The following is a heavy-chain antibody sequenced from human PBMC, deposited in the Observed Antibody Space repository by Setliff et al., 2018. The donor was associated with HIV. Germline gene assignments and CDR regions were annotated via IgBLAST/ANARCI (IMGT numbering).Heavy chain of an antibody. D-gene: IGHD2-8*02. CDR1: GGSISTGVYY. Sequence: SETLSLTCTVSGGSISTGVYYWSWIRQPADKALEWIGRISASGSTNYNPSLESRVTLSIDTSNNQFSLKLTSVTAADTAVYFCARLIHTGLLYFDFWGLGTLVTVSS. V-gene: IGHV4-61*02. CDR2: ISASGST. CDR3: ARLIHTGLLYFDF. J-gene: IGHJ4*02.